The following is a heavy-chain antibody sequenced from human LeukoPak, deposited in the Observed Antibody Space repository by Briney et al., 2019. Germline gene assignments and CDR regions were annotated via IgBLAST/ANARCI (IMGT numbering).Heavy chain of an antibody. V-gene: IGHV3-49*04. CDR2: IRSKAFGATT. CDR1: GFSVTNNY. CDR3: TRDCSGSRCYEEMDY. J-gene: IGHJ4*02. Sequence: GGSLRLSCAVSGFSVTNNYMSWVRQAPGKGLEWVGFIRSKAFGATTDYAASVKGRFTVSRDDSKRIAYLQMNSLKTEDTAVYYCTRDCSGSRCYEEMDYWGQGTLVTVSS. D-gene: IGHD2-15*01.